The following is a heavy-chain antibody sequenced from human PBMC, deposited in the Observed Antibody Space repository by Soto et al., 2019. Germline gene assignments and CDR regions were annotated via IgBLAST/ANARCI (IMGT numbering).Heavy chain of an antibody. Sequence: EVQLLESGGGLVQPGGSLRLSCAASGFTFSSYAMSWVRHAPGKGLEWVSAISGSGGSTYYADSGKGRFTISGDNSKNTLYLQMNSLRAEDTAVYYCAKVGARYSSSWYRYFDYWGQGTLVTVSS. CDR3: AKVGARYSSSWYRYFDY. CDR2: ISGSGGST. CDR1: GFTFSSYA. D-gene: IGHD6-13*01. V-gene: IGHV3-23*01. J-gene: IGHJ4*02.